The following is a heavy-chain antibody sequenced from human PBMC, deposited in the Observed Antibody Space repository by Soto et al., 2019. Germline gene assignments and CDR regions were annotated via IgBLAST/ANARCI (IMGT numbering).Heavy chain of an antibody. CDR2: INPNSGGT. D-gene: IGHD6-19*01. J-gene: IGHJ6*02. CDR1: GYTFTGYY. V-gene: IGHV1-2*04. CDR3: ARSVAGKLYYYYGMDV. Sequence: ASVKVSCKASGYTFTGYYMHWVRQAPGQGLEWMGWINPNSGGTNYAQKVQGWVTMTRDTSISTAYMELSRLRSDDTAVYYCARSVAGKLYYYYGMDVWGQGTTVTVSS.